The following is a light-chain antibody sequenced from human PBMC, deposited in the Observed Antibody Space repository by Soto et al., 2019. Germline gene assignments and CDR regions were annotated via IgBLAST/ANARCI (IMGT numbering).Light chain of an antibody. CDR2: DNN. CDR1: SSNIGNNY. V-gene: IGLV1-51*01. Sequence: QSVLTQPPSVSAAPGQTVTISCSGSSSNIGNNYVSWYQQLPGTAPKLLIYDNNKRPSAIPARFSGSKSGTSATLGITGLQTGDEADDYCGTWDSSLSAYVVFGGGTKLTVL. J-gene: IGLJ2*01. CDR3: GTWDSSLSAYVV.